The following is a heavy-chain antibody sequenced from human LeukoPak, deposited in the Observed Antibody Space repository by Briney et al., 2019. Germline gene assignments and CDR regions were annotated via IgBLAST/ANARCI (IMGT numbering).Heavy chain of an antibody. CDR1: GGSITDSF. V-gene: IGHV4-4*07. Sequence: SETLSLTCTVSGGSITDSFWTWIRQPAGKGLEWIGHIYSSGITNCSPSFKSRVTMSVDTSKNQFSLNLTSVTAADTAVYFCASEQTTSGGRGLDYWGQGALVSVSS. CDR2: IYSSGIT. CDR3: ASEQTTSGGRGLDY. J-gene: IGHJ4*02. D-gene: IGHD1-26*01.